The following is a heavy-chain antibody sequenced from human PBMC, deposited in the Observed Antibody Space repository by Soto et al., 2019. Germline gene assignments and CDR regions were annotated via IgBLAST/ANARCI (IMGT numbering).Heavy chain of an antibody. CDR1: GGSFSGYY. V-gene: IGHV4-34*01. D-gene: IGHD2-15*01. CDR3: ARGRARVVATPTSRLSAEYFQH. CDR2: INHSGST. J-gene: IGHJ1*01. Sequence: SETLSLTCAVYGGSFSGYYWSWIRQPPGKGLEWIGEINHSGSTNYNPSLKSRVTISVDTSKNQFSLKLSSVTAADTAVYYCARGRARVVATPTSRLSAEYFQHWGQGTLVTVSS.